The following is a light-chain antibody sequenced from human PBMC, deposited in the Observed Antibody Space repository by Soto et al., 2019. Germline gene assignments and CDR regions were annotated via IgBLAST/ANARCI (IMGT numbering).Light chain of an antibody. Sequence: DIQMTQSPYTLSASVGDRVTITCRASQSISSWLAWYQQKPGKAPKLLIYDASSLESGVPSRFSGSGSGTEFTLTISSLQPDDFATYYCQQYNSYSPATFGQGTKVEIK. V-gene: IGKV1-5*01. CDR1: QSISSW. CDR3: QQYNSYSPAT. J-gene: IGKJ1*01. CDR2: DAS.